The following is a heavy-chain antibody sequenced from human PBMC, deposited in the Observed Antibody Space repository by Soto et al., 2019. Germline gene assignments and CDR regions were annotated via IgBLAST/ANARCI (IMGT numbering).Heavy chain of an antibody. D-gene: IGHD5-12*01. J-gene: IGHJ6*02. Sequence: QVQLQESGPGLVKPSQTLSLTCTVSGGSISNADYYWSWVRQPPGKGLEWIGYIYYSGSSFFNPSLKSRVTMSKDTSKNQFSRRLTSVTAAXXXXXXXXXXIVVTVGGMXXWXX. CDR3: XXXIVVTVGGMXX. CDR2: IYYSGSS. CDR1: GGSISNADYY. V-gene: IGHV4-30-4*01.